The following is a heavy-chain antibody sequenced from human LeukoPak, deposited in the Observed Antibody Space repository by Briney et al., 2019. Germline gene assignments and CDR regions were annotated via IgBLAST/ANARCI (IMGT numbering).Heavy chain of an antibody. D-gene: IGHD2-2*01. CDR3: ARVFGCSSTSCYGGADY. Sequence: PSETLSLTCTASGGSISSYYWSWIRQPPGKGLEWIGYIYYSGSTNYNPSLKSRVTISVDTSQNQFSLKLSSVTAADTAVYYCARVFGCSSTSCYGGADYWGQGTLVTVSS. CDR2: IYYSGST. CDR1: GGSISSYY. V-gene: IGHV4-59*08. J-gene: IGHJ4*02.